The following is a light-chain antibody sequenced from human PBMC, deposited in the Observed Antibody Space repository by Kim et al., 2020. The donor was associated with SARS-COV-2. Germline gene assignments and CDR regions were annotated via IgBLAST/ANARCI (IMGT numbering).Light chain of an antibody. CDR1: SLRSYY. Sequence: ALGQTVRITCQGDSLRSYYASWYQQKPGQAHVLLIYGKDNRPSGLPDRFSGSSSGNTASLTITGAQAEDEADYYCNSRDRSGNHMVFGGGTQLTAL. J-gene: IGLJ3*02. CDR2: GKD. V-gene: IGLV3-19*01. CDR3: NSRDRSGNHMV.